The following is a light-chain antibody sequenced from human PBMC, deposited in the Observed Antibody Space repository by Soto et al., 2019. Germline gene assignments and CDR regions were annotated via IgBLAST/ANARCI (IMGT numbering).Light chain of an antibody. CDR2: DVS. V-gene: IGLV2-14*01. CDR1: SSDVGGYNY. CDR3: TSYTSISTYV. Sequence: QSALTQPASVSGSPGQSITISCTGTSSDVGGYNYVAWYQQHPDKAPKLLIYDVSNRPSGVSIRFSGSKSGNTASLTISGLLPEDEADYYCTSYTSISTYVFGTGTKVTV. J-gene: IGLJ1*01.